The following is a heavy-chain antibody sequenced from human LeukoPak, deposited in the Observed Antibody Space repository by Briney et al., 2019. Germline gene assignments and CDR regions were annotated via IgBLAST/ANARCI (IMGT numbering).Heavy chain of an antibody. CDR1: GFTFSSYW. V-gene: IGHV3-7*01. Sequence: GGSLRLSCAASGFTFSSYWMSWVRQAPGKWLEWLANIKQDESEKYYVDSLKGRFTISRDNAKNSLYLQMNSLRAEDTAVYYCARDKIEGPTKLDYWGQGILVTVSS. CDR2: IKQDESEK. D-gene: IGHD1-1*01. J-gene: IGHJ4*02. CDR3: ARDKIEGPTKLDY.